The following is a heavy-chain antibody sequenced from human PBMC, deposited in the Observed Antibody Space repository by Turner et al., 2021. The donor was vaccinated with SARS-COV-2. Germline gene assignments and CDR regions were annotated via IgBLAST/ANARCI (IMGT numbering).Heavy chain of an antibody. V-gene: IGHV1-46*01. CDR1: GYTFTSFH. Sequence: QVQLVQSGAEVEKPGASVKVPCKASGYTFTSFHMHWVRQAPGQGLEWMGIINPSGGSTNYAQKFQGRVTMTRDTSTSTVYMELSSLRSEDTAVYYCASSLPAPGGVPGRLNYWGQGALVTVSS. J-gene: IGHJ4*02. CDR3: ASSLPAPGGVPGRLNY. D-gene: IGHD2-8*02. CDR2: INPSGGST.